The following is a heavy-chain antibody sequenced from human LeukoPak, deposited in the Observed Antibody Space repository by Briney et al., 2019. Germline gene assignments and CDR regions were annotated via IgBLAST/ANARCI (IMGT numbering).Heavy chain of an antibody. CDR1: GYTFTGYY. J-gene: IGHJ4*02. CDR3: ARVGYCSGDRCYLHFDY. D-gene: IGHD2-15*01. Sequence: ASVKVFCKASGYTFTGYYMHWVRQAPGQGLEWMGWINPKNGDTNYAQKFQGRVTMTRDTSISTVYMELDRLTSDDTALYYCARVGYCSGDRCYLHFDYWGQGTLVTVSS. V-gene: IGHV1-2*02. CDR2: INPKNGDT.